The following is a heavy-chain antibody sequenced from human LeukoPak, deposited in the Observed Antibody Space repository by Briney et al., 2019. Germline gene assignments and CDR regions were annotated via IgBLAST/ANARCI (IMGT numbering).Heavy chain of an antibody. CDR3: ARDGHKKDTTAFDI. Sequence: GGSLRLSCAASGFTFSNAWMAWVRQAPGKGLQWVGRIKSKTAGGTAYYAEPVKGRFTISRDDSEYTLYLQTNSLRAEDTAVYYCARDGHKKDTTAFDIWGQGTMVTVSS. D-gene: IGHD1-14*01. V-gene: IGHV3-15*01. J-gene: IGHJ3*02. CDR2: IKSKTAGGTA. CDR1: GFTFSNAW.